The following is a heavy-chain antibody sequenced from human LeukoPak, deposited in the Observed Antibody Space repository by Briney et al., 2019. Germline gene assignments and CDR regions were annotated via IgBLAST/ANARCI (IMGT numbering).Heavy chain of an antibody. CDR1: GYSVSSAYY. V-gene: IGHV4-38-2*01. D-gene: IGHD2-8*02. CDR3: ARRPESPITGFDF. CDR2: IDPSGTT. Sequence: SETLSLTCAVSGYSVSSAYYWAWIRQPPGAGLEWIGSIDPSGTTYYKSSLSSRLSISIDASRNQFSLRLSSVTAADTAMYYCARRPESPITGFDFWGQRALV. J-gene: IGHJ4*02.